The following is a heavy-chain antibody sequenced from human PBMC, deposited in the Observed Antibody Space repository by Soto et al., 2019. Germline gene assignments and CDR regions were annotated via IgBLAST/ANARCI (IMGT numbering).Heavy chain of an antibody. CDR3: ARDGYSSSWYSWYFDY. V-gene: IGHV1-3*01. CDR1: GYTFTSYA. Sequence: ASVKVSCKASGYTFTSYAMHWVRQAPGQRLEWMGWINAGNGNTKYSQKFQGRVTITRDTSASTAYMELSSLRSEDTAVYYCARDGYSSSWYSWYFDYWSQGTLVTVSS. D-gene: IGHD6-13*01. CDR2: INAGNGNT. J-gene: IGHJ4*02.